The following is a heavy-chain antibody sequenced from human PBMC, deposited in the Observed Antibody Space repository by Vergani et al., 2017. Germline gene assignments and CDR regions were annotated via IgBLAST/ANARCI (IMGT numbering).Heavy chain of an antibody. D-gene: IGHD1-20*01. CDR2: IYWDDDK. CDR3: AHSGSMYNWNDRNWFDP. V-gene: IGHV2-5*02. CDR1: GFSLSTSGVG. J-gene: IGHJ5*02. Sequence: QITLKESGPTLVKPTQTLTLTCTFSGFSLSTSGVGVGWIRQPPGKALGWLALIYWDDDKRYSPSLKSRLTITKDTSKNQVVLTSTNMDPVDTATYYCAHSGSMYNWNDRNWFDPWGQGTLVTVSS.